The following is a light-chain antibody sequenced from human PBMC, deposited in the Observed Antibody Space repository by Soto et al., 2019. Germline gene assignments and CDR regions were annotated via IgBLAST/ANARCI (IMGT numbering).Light chain of an antibody. CDR3: QVWDNGSDHWV. CDR1: SSNIGAGYD. V-gene: IGLV1-40*01. Sequence: QSVLTQPPSVSGAPGQRVTISCTGSSSNIGAGYDVHWYQQLPGTAPKLLIYGNSDRPSGIPERFSGSNSGNTATLTISRVEAGDEAAYSCQVWDNGSDHWVFGGGTKVTVL. J-gene: IGLJ3*02. CDR2: GNS.